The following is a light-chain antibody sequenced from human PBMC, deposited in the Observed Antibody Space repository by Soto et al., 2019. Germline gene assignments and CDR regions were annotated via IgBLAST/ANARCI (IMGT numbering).Light chain of an antibody. CDR3: QQYGSSPRT. Sequence: EIVLTQSPGTLSLSPGERATLSCRASQSVSSSYLAWYQQKPGQAPRLLMYDASSRATGIPDRFSGSGSGTDFTLTISRLEHEDFAVYFCQQYGSSPRTFGQGTKVEIK. J-gene: IGKJ1*01. V-gene: IGKV3-20*01. CDR1: QSVSSSY. CDR2: DAS.